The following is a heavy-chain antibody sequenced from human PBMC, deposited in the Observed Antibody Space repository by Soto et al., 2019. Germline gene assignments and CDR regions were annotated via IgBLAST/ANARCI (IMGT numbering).Heavy chain of an antibody. CDR2: INSDGSST. CDR3: ARVGASPFGELLPDPFYYGMDV. D-gene: IGHD3-10*01. Sequence: GGSLRLSCAASGFTFSSYWMHWVRQAPGKGLVWVSRINSDGSSTSYADSVKGRFTISRDNAKNTLYLQMNSLRAEDTAVYYCARVGASPFGELLPDPFYYGMDVWGQGTTVTVSS. CDR1: GFTFSSYW. V-gene: IGHV3-74*01. J-gene: IGHJ6*02.